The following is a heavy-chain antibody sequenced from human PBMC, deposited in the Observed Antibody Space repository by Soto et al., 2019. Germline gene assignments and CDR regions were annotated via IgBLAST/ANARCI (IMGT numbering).Heavy chain of an antibody. Sequence: PSATLSLTCTVSGGSISSNYCSWIRQPAGKGLEWIGRIYTSGRTNYNPSLKSRFTKSVDTSQNQFSVQLSSVVAADTAVYYCGRDLRRAGAGSNWFDPWGQGTLVTVSS. J-gene: IGHJ5*02. D-gene: IGHD6-13*01. CDR1: GGSISSNY. CDR3: GRDLRRAGAGSNWFDP. CDR2: IYTSGRT. V-gene: IGHV4-4*07.